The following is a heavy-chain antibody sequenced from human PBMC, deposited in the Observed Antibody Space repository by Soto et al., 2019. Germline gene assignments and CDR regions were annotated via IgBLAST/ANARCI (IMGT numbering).Heavy chain of an antibody. Sequence: GGSLRLSCAASGFTFSSYAMSWVRQAPGKGLEWVSAISGSGGSTYYADSVKGRFTISRDNSKSTLYLQMNSLRAEDTAVYYCAKLVRAGYSSDAFDIWGQGTMVTVSS. CDR3: AKLVRAGYSSDAFDI. J-gene: IGHJ3*02. V-gene: IGHV3-23*01. CDR1: GFTFSSYA. CDR2: ISGSGGST. D-gene: IGHD6-13*01.